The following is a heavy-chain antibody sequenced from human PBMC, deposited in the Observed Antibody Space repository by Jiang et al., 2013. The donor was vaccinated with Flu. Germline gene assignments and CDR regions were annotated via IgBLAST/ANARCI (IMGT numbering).Heavy chain of an antibody. Sequence: GSVVQPGRSLRLSCAASGFTFSSYGMHWVRQAPGKGLEWVAVIWYDGSNKYYADSVKGRFTISRDNSKNTLYLQMNSLRAEDTAVYYCARAYYDPHVGAPTTPDYWGQGTLVTVSS. J-gene: IGHJ4*02. CDR1: GFTFSSYG. V-gene: IGHV3-33*01. CDR2: IWYDGSNK. CDR3: ARAYYDPHVGAPTTPDY. D-gene: IGHD3-3*01.